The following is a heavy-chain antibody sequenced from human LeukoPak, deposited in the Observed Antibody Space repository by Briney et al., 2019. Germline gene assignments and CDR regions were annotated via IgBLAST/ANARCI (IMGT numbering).Heavy chain of an antibody. CDR1: GFTVSSKY. V-gene: IGHV3-53*01. J-gene: IGHJ4*02. CDR3: TGLGGYCSSTSCLTFDY. D-gene: IGHD2-2*01. CDR2: IYSGGST. Sequence: GGSLRLSCAASGFTVSSKYMSWVRQAPGKGLEWVSVIYSGGSTYYADSVKGRFTISRDNSKNTLYLQMNSLRAEDTAVYYCTGLGGYCSSTSCLTFDYWGQGTLVTVSS.